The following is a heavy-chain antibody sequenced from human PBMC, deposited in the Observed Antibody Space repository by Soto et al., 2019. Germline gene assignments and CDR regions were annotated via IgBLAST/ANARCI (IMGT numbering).Heavy chain of an antibody. V-gene: IGHV3-21*01. CDR3: ARVGTGSSTPLDI. D-gene: IGHD3-9*01. CDR2: ITSASDYI. CDR1: GFMFTRST. Sequence: KPGGSLRLSCVASGFMFTRSTMNWVRQAPGKGLEWVSSITSASDYIFYADSVKGRFTISRDNAINSLYLQMNSLRAEDTAVYYCARVGTGSSTPLDIWGQGTMVTVSS. J-gene: IGHJ3*02.